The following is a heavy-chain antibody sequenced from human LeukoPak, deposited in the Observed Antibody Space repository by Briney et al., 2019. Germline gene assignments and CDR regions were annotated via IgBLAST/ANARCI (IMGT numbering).Heavy chain of an antibody. V-gene: IGHV5-51*01. D-gene: IGHD4-17*01. Sequence: GESLKISCKGSGYSFTSYWIGWVRQMPGKGLEWMGIIYLGDSDTRYSPSLQGQVTSSADKSISTAYLQWSSLKASDTAMYCCARLGLTTVTSNYYYMDVWGKGTTVTVSS. CDR3: ARLGLTTVTSNYYYMDV. CDR2: IYLGDSDT. J-gene: IGHJ6*03. CDR1: GYSFTSYW.